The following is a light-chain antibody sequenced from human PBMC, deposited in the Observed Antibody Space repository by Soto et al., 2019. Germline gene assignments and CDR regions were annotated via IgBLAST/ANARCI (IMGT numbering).Light chain of an antibody. CDR1: QSVSSSY. CDR3: QHYDSLPIT. Sequence: EIVLTQSPDTLSLSPGERATLSCRTSQSVSSSYLAWYQQKPGQPPRLLIYGASSRATGIPDRFSGSGSGTGFTLTISRLEPEDFAVFYCQHYDSLPITFGQGTRLEIK. J-gene: IGKJ5*01. V-gene: IGKV3-20*01. CDR2: GAS.